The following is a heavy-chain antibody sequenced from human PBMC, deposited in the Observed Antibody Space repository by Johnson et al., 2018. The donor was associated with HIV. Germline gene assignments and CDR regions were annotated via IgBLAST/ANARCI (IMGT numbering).Heavy chain of an antibody. CDR2: INSDGSTT. J-gene: IGHJ3*02. Sequence: VQLVESGGGLVQPGGSLRLSCAASGFTFSSYDMHWVRQATGKGPVWVSRINSDGSTTDYADSVKGRFTISRDNAKNTLYLQMNSLRVEDTAVYYCVRSNGRLAAFDIWGQGTMVTVSS. D-gene: IGHD3-9*01. CDR1: GFTFSSYD. V-gene: IGHV3-74*02. CDR3: VRSNGRLAAFDI.